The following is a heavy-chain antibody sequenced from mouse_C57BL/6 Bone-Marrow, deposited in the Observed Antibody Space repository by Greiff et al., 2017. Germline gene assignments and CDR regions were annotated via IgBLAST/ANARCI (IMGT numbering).Heavy chain of an antibody. D-gene: IGHD2-4*01. CDR3: ARRGFDYDYFDY. CDR1: GYTFTSYW. CDR2: IHPNSGST. V-gene: IGHV1-64*01. Sequence: VQLQQPGAELVKPRASVKLSCKASGYTFTSYWMHWVKQRPGQGLEWIGMIHPNSGSTNYNEKFKSKATMTVDKSSSTAYMQLSSLTSEDSAVYYCARRGFDYDYFDYWGQGTTLTVSS. J-gene: IGHJ2*01.